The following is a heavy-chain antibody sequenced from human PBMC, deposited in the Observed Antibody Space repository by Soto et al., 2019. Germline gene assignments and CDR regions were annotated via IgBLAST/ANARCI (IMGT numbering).Heavy chain of an antibody. CDR2: IWYDGLRQ. CDR1: GFTLNNYG. CDR3: VRESTPPFFDS. D-gene: IGHD2-15*01. J-gene: IGHJ4*02. V-gene: IGHV3-33*01. Sequence: GGSLRLSCVGSGFTLNNYGVHWVRQAPGKGLEWVALIWYDGLRQTYAGSVRGRFTISRDSSTNTIYLQMNSLRAEDTANYFCVRESTPPFFDSWGQGTPVTVSS.